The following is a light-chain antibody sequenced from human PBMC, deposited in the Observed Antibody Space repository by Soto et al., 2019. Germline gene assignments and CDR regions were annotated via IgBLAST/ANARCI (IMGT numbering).Light chain of an antibody. Sequence: DIQMTQSPSTLSASLGDRVTITCRASQSFSSWLAWYQQKPGKAPKLLIYDASSLESGVPSRFSGSGSGTEFTLTISSLQPDDFATYYCQQYNSFSITFGQGTRLEIK. CDR3: QQYNSFSIT. J-gene: IGKJ5*01. CDR2: DAS. V-gene: IGKV1-5*01. CDR1: QSFSSW.